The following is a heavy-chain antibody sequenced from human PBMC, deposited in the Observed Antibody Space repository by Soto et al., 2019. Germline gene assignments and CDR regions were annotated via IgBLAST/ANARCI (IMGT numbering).Heavy chain of an antibody. D-gene: IGHD3-10*01. Sequence: GGSLRLSCAASGFTFSSYWMHWVRQAPGKGLVWVSRINSDGSSTSYADSVKGRFTISRDNAKNTLYLQMNSLRAEDTAVYYCASEDIVTMVRALDYWGQGTLVTVSS. V-gene: IGHV3-74*01. J-gene: IGHJ4*02. CDR2: INSDGSST. CDR3: ASEDIVTMVRALDY. CDR1: GFTFSSYW.